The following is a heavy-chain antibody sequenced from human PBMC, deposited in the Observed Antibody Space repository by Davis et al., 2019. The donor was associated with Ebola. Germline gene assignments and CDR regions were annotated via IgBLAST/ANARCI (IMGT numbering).Heavy chain of an antibody. V-gene: IGHV3-48*03. CDR3: ARRGYSYGQKGTHYFDY. Sequence: GESLKISCTASGFTFGDYAMNWVRQAPGKGLEWVSYISSSGSTIYYADSVKGRFTISRDNAKNSLYLQMNSLRAEDTAVYYCARRGYSYGQKGTHYFDYWGQGTLVTVSS. CDR2: ISSSGSTI. D-gene: IGHD5-18*01. CDR1: GFTFGDYA. J-gene: IGHJ4*02.